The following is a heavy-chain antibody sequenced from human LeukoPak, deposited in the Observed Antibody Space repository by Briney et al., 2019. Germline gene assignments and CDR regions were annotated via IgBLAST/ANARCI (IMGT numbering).Heavy chain of an antibody. J-gene: IGHJ4*02. CDR1: GFTFSNYA. CDR2: ISGTGGTT. V-gene: IGHV3-23*01. Sequence: GGSLRLSCAASGFTFSNYAMSWVRQAPGKGLEWVSAISGTGGTTYYAESVKGRFTISRDNSKNTLSLQMNSLRAEDTAVYYCAKDDSKVRGVTQFGYWGQGTLVTVSS. CDR3: AKDDSKVRGVTQFGY. D-gene: IGHD3-10*01.